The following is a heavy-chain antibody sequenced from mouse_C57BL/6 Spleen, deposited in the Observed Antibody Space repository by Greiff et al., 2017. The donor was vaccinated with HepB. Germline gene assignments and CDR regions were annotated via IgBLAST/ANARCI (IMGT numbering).Heavy chain of an antibody. CDR1: GFTFSDYY. V-gene: IGHV5-16*01. Sequence: VQLKESEGGLVQPGSSMKLSCTASGFTFSDYYMAWVRQVPEKGLEWVANINYDGSSTYYLDSLKSRFIISRDNAKNILYLQMSSLKSEDTATYYCARDKGNYVSYYAMDYWGQGTSVTVSS. J-gene: IGHJ4*01. CDR3: ARDKGNYVSYYAMDY. D-gene: IGHD2-1*01. CDR2: INYDGSST.